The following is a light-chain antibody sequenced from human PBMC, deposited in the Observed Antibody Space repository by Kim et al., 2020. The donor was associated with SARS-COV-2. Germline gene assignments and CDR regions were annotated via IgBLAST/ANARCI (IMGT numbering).Light chain of an antibody. CDR3: QQYGSSPWT. Sequence: SPGERATPSCRASQSVSRSYLAWYQQKPGQAPRLLIYGASSRATGIPDKFSGSGSGTDFTLTISRLEPEDFAVYYCQQYGSSPWTFVQGTKVYIK. CDR2: GAS. V-gene: IGKV3-20*01. J-gene: IGKJ1*01. CDR1: QSVSRSY.